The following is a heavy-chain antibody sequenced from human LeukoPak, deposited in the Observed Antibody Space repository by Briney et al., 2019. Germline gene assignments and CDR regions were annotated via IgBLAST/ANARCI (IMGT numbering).Heavy chain of an antibody. V-gene: IGHV5-51*01. CDR3: ARHGDREMSTILFDY. CDR2: IYPGDSDT. Sequence: GESLKISCKGSGYSFTSYWIGWVRQMPGKGLEWMGIIYPGDSDTRYSPSFQGHVTISTDKSISTAYLQWSSLKASDTAMYYCARHGDREMSTILFDYWGQGTLVTVSS. CDR1: GYSFTSYW. J-gene: IGHJ4*02. D-gene: IGHD5/OR15-5a*01.